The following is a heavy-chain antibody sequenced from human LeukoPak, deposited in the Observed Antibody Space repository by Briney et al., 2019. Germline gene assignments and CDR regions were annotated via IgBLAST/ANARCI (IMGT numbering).Heavy chain of an antibody. V-gene: IGHV1-2*02. J-gene: IGHJ4*02. CDR1: GFTLIGHY. CDR2: INRKSGDT. Sequence: ASLKVSCKASGFTLIGHYLHWVRQAPGQGLQWMGWINRKSGDTKYAENFQGRVTMTRDTSISTSYMELSSLRSDDAAVYYCATPWGCTRPDCPFLHWGQGTLVTVSS. CDR3: ATPWGCTRPDCPFLH. D-gene: IGHD6-6*01.